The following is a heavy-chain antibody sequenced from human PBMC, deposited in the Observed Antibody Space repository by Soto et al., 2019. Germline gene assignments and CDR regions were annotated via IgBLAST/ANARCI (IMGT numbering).Heavy chain of an antibody. J-gene: IGHJ6*02. V-gene: IGHV4-4*07. D-gene: IGHD3-3*01. CDR2: IYTSGST. CDR3: ARGYYDFRGNYYGMDV. Sequence: PSETLSLTCTVSGGSISSYYWSWIRQPAGKGLEWIGRIYTSGSTNYNPSLKSRVTMSVDTSKNQFSLKLSSVTAADTAVYYCARGYYDFRGNYYGMDVWGQGTTVTVSS. CDR1: GGSISSYY.